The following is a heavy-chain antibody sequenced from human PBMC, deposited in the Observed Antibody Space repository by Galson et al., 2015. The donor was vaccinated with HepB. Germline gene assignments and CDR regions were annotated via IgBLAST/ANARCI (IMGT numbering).Heavy chain of an antibody. Sequence: SLRLSCAASGFTFSSYGMHWVRQAPGKGLEWVSSISSSSSYIYYADSVKGRFTISRDNAKNSLYLQMNSLRAEDTAVYYCAREKKVRVVVVAHDAFDIWGQGTMVTVSS. CDR3: AREKKVRVVVVAHDAFDI. D-gene: IGHD2-15*01. CDR1: GFTFSSYG. V-gene: IGHV3-21*01. J-gene: IGHJ3*02. CDR2: ISSSSSYI.